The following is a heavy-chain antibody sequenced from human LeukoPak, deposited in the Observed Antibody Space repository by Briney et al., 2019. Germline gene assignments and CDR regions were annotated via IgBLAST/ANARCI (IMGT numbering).Heavy chain of an antibody. CDR1: GYTFTGYY. CDR3: ARDRITMVRGVLYYYYGMGV. D-gene: IGHD3-10*01. V-gene: IGHV1-2*02. J-gene: IGHJ6*02. Sequence: ASVKVSCKASGYTFTGYYMHWVRQAPGQGLEWMGWINPNSGGTNYAQKFQGRVTMTRDTSISTAYMELSRLRSDDTAVYYCARDRITMVRGVLYYYYGMGVWGQGTTVTVSS. CDR2: INPNSGGT.